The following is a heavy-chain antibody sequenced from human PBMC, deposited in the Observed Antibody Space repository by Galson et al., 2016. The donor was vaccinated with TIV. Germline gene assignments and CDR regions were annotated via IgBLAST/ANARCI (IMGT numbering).Heavy chain of an antibody. CDR2: ISGGGGST. CDR1: GFTFSSHA. J-gene: IGHJ4*02. CDR3: AKIDSSGYNYGGRFVY. Sequence: SLRLSCAASGFTFSSHAITWVRQAPGKGLEWISAISGGGGSTYHTDSVKGRFTISGDNSKNTVFLQMNSLRAEDTAVYYCAKIDSSGYNYGGRFVYWGQGTLVTVSS. D-gene: IGHD3-22*01. V-gene: IGHV3-23*01.